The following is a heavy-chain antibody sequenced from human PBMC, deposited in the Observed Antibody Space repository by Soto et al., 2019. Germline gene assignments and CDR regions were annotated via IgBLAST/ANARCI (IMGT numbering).Heavy chain of an antibody. Sequence: EVQLVESGGGLVQPGRSLRLSCAASGFTFDDYAMHWVRQAPGKGLEWVSGISWNSGSIGYADSVKGRFTISRDNAKNSLYLRMNSLRTEDTAFYYCTREKSYDRSGLSPAGFDYWGQGTLVTVSS. CDR2: ISWNSGSI. CDR3: TREKSYDRSGLSPAGFDY. CDR1: GFTFDDYA. J-gene: IGHJ4*02. D-gene: IGHD3-22*01. V-gene: IGHV3-9*01.